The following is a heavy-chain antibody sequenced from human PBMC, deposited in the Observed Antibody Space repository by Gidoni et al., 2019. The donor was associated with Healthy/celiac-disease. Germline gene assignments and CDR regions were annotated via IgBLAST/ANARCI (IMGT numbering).Heavy chain of an antibody. CDR1: GGSISSGDYY. CDR2: IYYSGST. J-gene: IGHJ4*02. Sequence: QVQLQESGPGLVKPSQTLSLTCTVSGGSISSGDYYWSWIRQPPGKGLEWIGYIYYSGSTYYNPSLKSRVTISVDTSKNQFSLKLSSVTAADTAVYYCAREPGAVAGGGGLDYWGQGTLVTVSS. V-gene: IGHV4-30-4*01. D-gene: IGHD6-19*01. CDR3: AREPGAVAGGGGLDY.